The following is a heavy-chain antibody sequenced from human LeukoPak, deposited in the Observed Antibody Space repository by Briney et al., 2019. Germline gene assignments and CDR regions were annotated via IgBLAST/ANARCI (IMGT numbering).Heavy chain of an antibody. J-gene: IGHJ4*02. CDR3: ATYTALVTGSVFDW. D-gene: IGHD5-18*01. Sequence: ASVKVSCKASGYTFTGYYMHWVRQAPGQGLEWMGWINPNRGGTNSAENFQGRVTMNRDTSISTAYMELSRLRSDDTAVYYCATYTALVTGSVFDWWGQGTLVTV. CDR2: INPNRGGT. V-gene: IGHV1-2*02. CDR1: GYTFTGYY.